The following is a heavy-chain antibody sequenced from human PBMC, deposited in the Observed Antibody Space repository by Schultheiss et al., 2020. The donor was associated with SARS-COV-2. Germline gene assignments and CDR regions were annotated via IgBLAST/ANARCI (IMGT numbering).Heavy chain of an antibody. CDR2: IRGSGGST. J-gene: IGHJ4*02. D-gene: IGHD3-22*01. CDR1: GFTVSSNY. Sequence: GESLKISCAASGFTVSSNYMSWVRQAPGKGLEWVSSIRGSGGSTYYADSVKGRFTISRDNSKNTLYLQMNTLRAEDTALYYCAKIGNYYESSGYYVDHWGQGTLVTVSS. V-gene: IGHV3-23*01. CDR3: AKIGNYYESSGYYVDH.